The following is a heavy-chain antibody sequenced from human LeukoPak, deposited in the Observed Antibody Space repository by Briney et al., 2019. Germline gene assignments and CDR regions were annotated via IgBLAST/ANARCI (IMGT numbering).Heavy chain of an antibody. J-gene: IGHJ4*02. D-gene: IGHD2-2*02. Sequence: PSETLSLTCTVSGGSISSSSYYWGWIRQPPGKGLEWIGSIYYSGSTNYNPSLKSRVTISVDTSKNQFSLKLSSVTAADTAVYYCARVVEDIVVVPAAIRGKGHAYYFDYWGQGTLVTVSS. CDR1: GGSISSSSYY. CDR2: IYYSGST. CDR3: ARVVEDIVVVPAAIRGKGHAYYFDY. V-gene: IGHV4-39*07.